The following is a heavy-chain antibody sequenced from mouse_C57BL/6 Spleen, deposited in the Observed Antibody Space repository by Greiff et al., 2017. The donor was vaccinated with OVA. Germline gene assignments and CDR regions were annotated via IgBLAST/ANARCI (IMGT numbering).Heavy chain of an antibody. CDR3: TRLHGYYPDY. D-gene: IGHD2-3*01. J-gene: IGHJ2*01. CDR2: IDPETGGT. V-gene: IGHV1-15*01. CDR1: GYTFTDYE. Sequence: QVQLQQSGAELVRPGASVTLSCKASGYTFTDYEMHWVKQTPVHGLEWIGTIDPETGGTAYNQKFKGKAILTADKSSSTAYMELRSLTSEDSAVYYCTRLHGYYPDYWGQGTTLTVSS.